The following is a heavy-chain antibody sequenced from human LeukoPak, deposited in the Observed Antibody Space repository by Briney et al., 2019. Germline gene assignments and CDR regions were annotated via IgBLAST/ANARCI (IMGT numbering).Heavy chain of an antibody. D-gene: IGHD2-2*01. CDR2: INPNSGGT. Sequence: GASVKVSCKASGYTFTGYYMHWVRQAPGQGLEWMGWINPNSGGTKYAQKFQGRVTMTRDTSISTAYMELSRLRSDDTAVYYCARVPRGVVPAAYFDYWGQGTLVTVSS. J-gene: IGHJ4*02. CDR3: ARVPRGVVPAAYFDY. V-gene: IGHV1-2*02. CDR1: GYTFTGYY.